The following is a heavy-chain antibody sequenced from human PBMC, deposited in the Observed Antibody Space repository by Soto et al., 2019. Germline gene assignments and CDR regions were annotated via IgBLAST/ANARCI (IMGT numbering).Heavy chain of an antibody. Sequence: EVQLVESGGDLVKPGGSLRLSCAASGFTFSSYSMNWVRQAPGKGLEWVSSISSSSSYIYYADSVKGRFTISRDNAKNSLYLQMNSLRAEDTAVYYCARAHAGTTYGMDVWGQGTTVTVSS. CDR1: GFTFSSYS. J-gene: IGHJ6*02. D-gene: IGHD1-7*01. CDR3: ARAHAGTTYGMDV. CDR2: ISSSSSYI. V-gene: IGHV3-21*01.